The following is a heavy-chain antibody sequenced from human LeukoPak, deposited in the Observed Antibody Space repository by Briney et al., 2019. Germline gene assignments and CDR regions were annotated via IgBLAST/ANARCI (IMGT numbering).Heavy chain of an antibody. V-gene: IGHV3-48*02. J-gene: IGHJ4*02. CDR1: GFTFSSYS. CDR3: ASNYYDSSGYYR. D-gene: IGHD3-22*01. CDR2: ISSSSTI. Sequence: PGGSLRLSCVASGFTFSSYSMNWVRQAPGKGLEWVSYISSSSTIYYADSVKGRFAISRDNAKNSLYLQMNSLRDEDTAVYYCASNYYDSSGYYRWGQGTLVTVSS.